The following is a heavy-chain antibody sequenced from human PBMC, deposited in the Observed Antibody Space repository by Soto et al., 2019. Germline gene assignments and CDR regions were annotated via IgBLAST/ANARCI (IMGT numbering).Heavy chain of an antibody. CDR1: GFTFSSYA. Sequence: EVQLLESGGGLVQPGGSLRLSCAASGFTFSSYAMSWVRQAPGKGLEWVSAISGSGGSTYYADSVKGRFTISRDNSKKTLYLQMNGLRADDTAVYYCAKDGASSAVAGLDDWGQGTLVTVSS. V-gene: IGHV3-23*01. J-gene: IGHJ4*02. CDR2: ISGSGGST. CDR3: AKDGASSAVAGLDD. D-gene: IGHD6-19*01.